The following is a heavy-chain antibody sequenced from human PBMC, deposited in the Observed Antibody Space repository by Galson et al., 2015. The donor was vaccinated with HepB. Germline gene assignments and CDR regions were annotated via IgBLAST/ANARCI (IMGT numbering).Heavy chain of an antibody. Sequence: SLRLSCAASGFTFSSYEMNWVRQAPGKGLEWVSYISSSGSTIYYADSVKGRFTISRDNAKNSLYLQMNSLRAEDTAVYYCARGRLLGHFDYWGQGTLVTVSS. V-gene: IGHV3-48*03. J-gene: IGHJ4*02. CDR2: ISSSGSTI. D-gene: IGHD2-2*01. CDR3: ARGRLLGHFDY. CDR1: GFTFSSYE.